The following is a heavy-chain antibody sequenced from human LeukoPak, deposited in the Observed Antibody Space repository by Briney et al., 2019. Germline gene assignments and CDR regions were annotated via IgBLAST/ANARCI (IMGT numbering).Heavy chain of an antibody. CDR2: IKGDGSDT. CDR1: GFTFSSYW. J-gene: IGHJ5*02. V-gene: IGHV3-74*01. Sequence: GGSLRLSCAASGFTFSSYWMHWVRQTPGKGLVWVSRIKGDGSDTLYADFVKGRFTISRDNSKNSLYLQMNSLRAEDTAVYYCARSTDYYDSSGYYNWFDPWGQGTLVTVSS. CDR3: ARSTDYYDSSGYYNWFDP. D-gene: IGHD3-22*01.